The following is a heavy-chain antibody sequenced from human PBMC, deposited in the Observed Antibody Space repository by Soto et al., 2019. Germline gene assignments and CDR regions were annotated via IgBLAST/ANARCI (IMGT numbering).Heavy chain of an antibody. J-gene: IGHJ4*02. V-gene: IGHV4-59*10. CDR2: IRPGGNT. D-gene: IGHD3-16*01. CDR1: GGTVTDYY. CDR3: VLGRSWGSQCHLES. Sequence: SETLSLTCSVYGGTVTDYYWSWLRQPAGKGLEWIGRIRPGGNTNYSPSLMSRVTMSVDTSHNQSSLKLTSVTAADTPVYYCVLGRSWGSQCHLESWGQRAPVTIS.